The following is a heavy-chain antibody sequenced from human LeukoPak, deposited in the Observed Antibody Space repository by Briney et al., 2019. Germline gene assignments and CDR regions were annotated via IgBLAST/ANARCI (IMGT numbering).Heavy chain of an antibody. J-gene: IGHJ4*02. CDR1: GVSISSSNSY. D-gene: IGHD5-18*01. V-gene: IGHV4-39*07. CDR3: ARLKHSYGVFDY. Sequence: KPSETLSLTCTVSGVSISSSNSYWGWIRQPPGKGLEWIGSIYYSGNTYYNPSLKSRVTISVDTSKNQFSLKLSSVTAADTAVYYCARLKHSYGVFDYWGQGTLVTVSS. CDR2: IYYSGNT.